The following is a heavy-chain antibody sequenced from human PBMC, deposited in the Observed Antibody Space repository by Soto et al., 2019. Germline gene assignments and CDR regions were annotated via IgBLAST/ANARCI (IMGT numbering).Heavy chain of an antibody. D-gene: IGHD1-26*01. Sequence: GASVKSSCKASGGTFSSYAISWVRQAPGQGLEWMGGIIPIFGTANYAQKFQGRVTITADESTSTAYMELSSLRSEDTAVYYCARLRSYSGSYSAFDIWGQGTMVTVSS. V-gene: IGHV1-69*13. CDR1: GGTFSSYA. CDR3: ARLRSYSGSYSAFDI. CDR2: IIPIFGTA. J-gene: IGHJ3*02.